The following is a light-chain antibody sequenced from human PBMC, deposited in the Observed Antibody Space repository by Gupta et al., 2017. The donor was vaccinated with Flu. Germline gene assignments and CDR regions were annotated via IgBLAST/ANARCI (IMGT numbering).Light chain of an antibody. J-gene: IGLJ3*02. CDR1: RNDIGSYNL. CDR3: SSYAGSGTLV. V-gene: IGLV2-23*01. Sequence: QSALTQPASVSGSPGPSITISCTRTRNDIGSYNLVSWSQQHPGKAPKLMIYEGTKRPSGVSNRFSASKSGNTASLTISGLQTEDEADYYCSSYAGSGTLVFGRGTKVTVL. CDR2: EGT.